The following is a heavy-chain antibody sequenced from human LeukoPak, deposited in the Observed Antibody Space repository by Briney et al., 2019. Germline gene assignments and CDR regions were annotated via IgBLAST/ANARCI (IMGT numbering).Heavy chain of an antibody. J-gene: IGHJ6*04. CDR2: ISSSGSTI. Sequence: GGPLRLSCAASGFTFSSYEMNWVRQAPGKGLEGVSYISSSGSTIYYADSVKGRFTISRDNAKNSLYLQMNSLRAEDTAVYYCARAHGLWFGELSPGYYYYYGMDVWGKGTTVTVSS. V-gene: IGHV3-48*03. D-gene: IGHD3-10*01. CDR3: ARAHGLWFGELSPGYYYYYGMDV. CDR1: GFTFSSYE.